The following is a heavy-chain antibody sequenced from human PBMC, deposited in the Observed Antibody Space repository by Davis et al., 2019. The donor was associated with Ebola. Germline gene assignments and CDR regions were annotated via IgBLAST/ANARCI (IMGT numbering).Heavy chain of an antibody. CDR2: ISYDGSNK. J-gene: IGHJ5*02. Sequence: GESLKISCAASGFTFSSYAMHWVRQAPGKGLEWVAVISYDGSNKYYADSVKGRFTISRDDSKNTLYLQMNSLRAEDTAVYYCAKDSYADYANWFDPWGQGTLVTVSS. V-gene: IGHV3-30*04. D-gene: IGHD4-17*01. CDR3: AKDSYADYANWFDP. CDR1: GFTFSSYA.